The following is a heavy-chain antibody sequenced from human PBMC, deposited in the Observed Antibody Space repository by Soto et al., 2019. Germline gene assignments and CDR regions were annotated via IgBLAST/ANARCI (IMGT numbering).Heavy chain of an antibody. Sequence: GGSLRLSCAASGFTFSSYWMSWVRQTPGKGLEWVPYIKQDGGEKHYVDPVKGRFTISRDNAKNSLYLQMNSLRDEDTAVYHCARNRRNDDAFDIWGQGTMVTVSS. D-gene: IGHD1-1*01. CDR3: ARNRRNDDAFDI. CDR1: GFTFSSYW. J-gene: IGHJ3*02. CDR2: IKQDGGEK. V-gene: IGHV3-7*01.